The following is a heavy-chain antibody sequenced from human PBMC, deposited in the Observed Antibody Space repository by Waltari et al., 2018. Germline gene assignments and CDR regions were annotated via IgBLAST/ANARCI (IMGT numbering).Heavy chain of an antibody. CDR2: ISGSGEST. J-gene: IGHJ5*01. CDR3: AKEGGRWLVANWFDF. V-gene: IGHV3-23*01. CDR1: GCPLSIKN. Sequence: EAQLLESGGGLVQPGGSLRLSCVVLGCPLSIKNKSWFRQVPGKGLEWVSGISGSGESTYYGETVEGRFTITRDNSKNTLYLQMSSLRGDDTGMYYCAKEGGRWLVANWFDFWGQGTLVTVSS. D-gene: IGHD6-19*01.